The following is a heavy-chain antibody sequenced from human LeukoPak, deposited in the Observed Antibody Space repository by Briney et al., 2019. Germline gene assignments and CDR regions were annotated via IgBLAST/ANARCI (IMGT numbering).Heavy chain of an antibody. J-gene: IGHJ4*02. CDR3: ARDYYDILTGYYTPDY. CDR1: GFTFSSDN. V-gene: IGHV3-21*01. CDR2: ISSSSTYI. D-gene: IGHD3-9*01. Sequence: PGGSLRLSCAAPGFTFSSDNMNWVRQAPGKGLEWVSSISSSSTYIYYADSVKGRFTISRDNAKNSLYLQMNSLRAEVTAVYFCARDYYDILTGYYTPDYWGQGTLVTVSS.